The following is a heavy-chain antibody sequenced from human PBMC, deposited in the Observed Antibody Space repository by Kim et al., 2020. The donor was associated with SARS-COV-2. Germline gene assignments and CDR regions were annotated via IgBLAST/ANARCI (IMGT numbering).Heavy chain of an antibody. CDR1: GFTFSSYA. V-gene: IGHV3-30-3*01. D-gene: IGHD2-2*01. Sequence: GGSLRLSCAASGFTFSSYAMHWVRQAPGKGLEWVAVISYDGSNKYYADSVKGRFTISRDNSKNTLYLQMNSLRAEDTAVYYCARVRCSSTSCYGTPLSAFDIWGQGTMVTVSS. J-gene: IGHJ3*02. CDR3: ARVRCSSTSCYGTPLSAFDI. CDR2: ISYDGSNK.